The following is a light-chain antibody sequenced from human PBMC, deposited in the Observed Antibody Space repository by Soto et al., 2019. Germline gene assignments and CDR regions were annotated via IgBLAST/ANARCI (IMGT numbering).Light chain of an antibody. CDR3: QQYDSSPPT. CDR2: GAS. J-gene: IGKJ1*01. V-gene: IGKV3-20*01. CDR1: QSVSSSY. Sequence: EIVLTQSPGTLSLSPGERATLSCRASQSVSSSYLAWYQQKPGQAPRLLIYGASSSATGIPDRFSGSGSGTDFSLTISRLQPEDFSVYYYQQYDSSPPTFGQGTKVEIK.